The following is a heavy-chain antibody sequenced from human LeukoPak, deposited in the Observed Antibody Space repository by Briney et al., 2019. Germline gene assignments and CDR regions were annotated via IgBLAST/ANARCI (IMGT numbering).Heavy chain of an antibody. Sequence: PGGSLRLSCAASGFIFSDHYMDWVRQAPGKGLEWVGRTRTKANGYTTEYAASVKGRFTISRDDSKNTLYLQMNSLKTEDTAVYYCTTDLVGATADWGQGTLVTVSS. CDR1: GFIFSDHY. D-gene: IGHD1-26*01. J-gene: IGHJ4*02. V-gene: IGHV3-72*01. CDR3: TTDLVGATAD. CDR2: TRTKANGYTT.